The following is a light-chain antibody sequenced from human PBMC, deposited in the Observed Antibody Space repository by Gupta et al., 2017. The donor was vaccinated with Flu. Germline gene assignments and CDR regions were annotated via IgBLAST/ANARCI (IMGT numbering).Light chain of an antibody. J-gene: IGKJ5*01. CDR3: QQSDSILGGT. Sequence: DIQMTQSPSSLSASVGDRVTITCRASQSIRNYLNWYQQKPGKPPKLLIYAVSSLQSGVPSRFSGSGYGKDFTLTISSRQPEDFATYYCQQSDSILGGTFGQGTRLEIK. V-gene: IGKV1-39*01. CDR1: QSIRNY. CDR2: AVS.